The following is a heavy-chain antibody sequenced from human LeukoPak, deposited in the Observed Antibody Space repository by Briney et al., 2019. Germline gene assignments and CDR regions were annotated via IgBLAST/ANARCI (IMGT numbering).Heavy chain of an antibody. Sequence: PSETLSLTCAVSGASISGTSYYWGWIRQPPGKGLEWIGNIYYSGSTYYNASLQSRVTISLDTSKNQFSLRLNSVTAADTAMYYCAKSGGYGLIDYWGQGTLVIVSS. CDR1: GASISGTSYY. CDR2: IYYSGST. CDR3: AKSGGYGLIDY. V-gene: IGHV4-39*01. J-gene: IGHJ4*02. D-gene: IGHD1-26*01.